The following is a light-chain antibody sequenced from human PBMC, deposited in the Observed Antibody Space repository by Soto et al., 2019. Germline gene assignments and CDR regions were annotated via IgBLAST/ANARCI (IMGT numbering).Light chain of an antibody. CDR2: DAS. Sequence: DIHMTQSPSFLSASVGHIFTITCRASQSIGKHLNWYQQKHGKAPNLLIYDASNLETGVPSRLSGSGYGTDFTFTISSMKHEDIATYYCQQYDNLTLTFGGGTKVDIK. CDR1: QSIGKH. CDR3: QQYDNLTLT. V-gene: IGKV1-33*01. J-gene: IGKJ4*01.